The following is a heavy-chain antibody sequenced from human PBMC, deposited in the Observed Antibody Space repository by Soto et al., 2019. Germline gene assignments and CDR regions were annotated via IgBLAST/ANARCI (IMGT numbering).Heavy chain of an antibody. Sequence: GGSLRLSCAASGFTFSTYAMSWVRQAPGKGLEWVSTIDNSGGITYYADSVKGRFTISRDNSKNTLYMQMNSLRAEDTAVYYCAKGGYNYGFLFDCWGQGTLVTVSS. D-gene: IGHD5-18*01. CDR3: AKGGYNYGFLFDC. J-gene: IGHJ4*02. CDR1: GFTFSTYA. CDR2: IDNSGGIT. V-gene: IGHV3-23*05.